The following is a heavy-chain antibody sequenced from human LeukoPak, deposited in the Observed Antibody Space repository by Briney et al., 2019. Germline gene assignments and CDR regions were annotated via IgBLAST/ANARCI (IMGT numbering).Heavy chain of an antibody. D-gene: IGHD2-21*02. CDR3: TMAYCGGDCYSSFFDY. J-gene: IGHJ4*02. CDR1: GFTFSSYE. V-gene: IGHV3-48*03. CDR2: ISSSGSTI. Sequence: GGSLRLSCAASGFTFSSYEMNWVRQAPGKGLEWVSYISSSGSTIYYADSVKDRFTISRDNAKNSLYLQMNSLRAEDTAVYYCTMAYCGGDCYSSFFDYWGQGTLVTVSS.